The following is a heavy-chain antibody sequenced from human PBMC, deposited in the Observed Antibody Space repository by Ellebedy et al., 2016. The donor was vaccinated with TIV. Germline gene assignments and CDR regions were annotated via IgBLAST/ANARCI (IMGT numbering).Heavy chain of an antibody. CDR3: ATFDY. V-gene: IGHV3-30*03. CDR2: ISYDGSNK. Sequence: GGSLRLXXAASGFTFSSYGMHWVRQAPGKGLEWVAVISYDGSNKYYADSVKGRFTISRDNSKNTLYLQMNSLRAEDTAVYYCATFDYWGQGTLVTVSS. J-gene: IGHJ4*02. CDR1: GFTFSSYG.